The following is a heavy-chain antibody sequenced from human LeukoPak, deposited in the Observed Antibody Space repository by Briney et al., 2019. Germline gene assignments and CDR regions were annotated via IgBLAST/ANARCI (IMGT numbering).Heavy chain of an antibody. D-gene: IGHD1-26*01. J-gene: IGHJ4*02. CDR1: GFTFSSYW. Sequence: GGSLRLSCAASGFTFSSYWMSWVRQAPGKGLEWVANIKQDGSEKYYVDSVKGRFTISRDNAKNSLYLQMNSLRAEDTAVYYCARDKRVGATLFDYWGKGTLVTVSS. V-gene: IGHV3-7*01. CDR2: IKQDGSEK. CDR3: ARDKRVGATLFDY.